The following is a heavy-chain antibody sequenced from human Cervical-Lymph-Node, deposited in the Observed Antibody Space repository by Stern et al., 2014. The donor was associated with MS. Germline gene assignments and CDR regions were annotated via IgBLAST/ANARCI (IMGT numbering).Heavy chain of an antibody. Sequence: QVQLVQPGAEVKKPGASVKVSCEASGYTFNRYYIHWVRQAPGQGLEWMGMINPSGGSTNYAQNFQGRVTMTRDTSTSTVYMELNSLRSDDTATYYCARDAHGDSFDYWGQGTLVTVSS. CDR2: INPSGGST. CDR1: GYTFNRYY. V-gene: IGHV1-46*02. D-gene: IGHD4-17*01. J-gene: IGHJ4*02. CDR3: ARDAHGDSFDY.